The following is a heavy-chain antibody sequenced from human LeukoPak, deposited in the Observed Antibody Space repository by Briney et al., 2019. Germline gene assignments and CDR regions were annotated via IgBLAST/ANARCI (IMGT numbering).Heavy chain of an antibody. V-gene: IGHV4-59*01. CDR1: GGSFSGYY. D-gene: IGHD6-13*01. CDR3: ARNELQRYSSSWYIRD. CDR2: IYYSGST. J-gene: IGHJ4*02. Sequence: PSETLSLTCAVYGGSFSGYYWSWIRQPPGKGLEWIGYIYYSGSTNYNPSLKSRVTISVDTSKNQFSLKLSSVTAADTAVYYCARNELQRYSSSWYIRDWGQGTLVTVSS.